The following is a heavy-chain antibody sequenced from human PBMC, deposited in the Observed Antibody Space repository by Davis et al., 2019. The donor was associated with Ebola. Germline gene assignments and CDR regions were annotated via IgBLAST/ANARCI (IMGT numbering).Heavy chain of an antibody. CDR2: TYYSSKWYN. D-gene: IGHD5-18*01. Sequence: PSETLSLTCAISGDSVSSGGWNWIRQSPSRGLEWLGRTYYSSKWYNNYAVSVKSRITINPATSKNQFSLQLNSVTPEDTALYYCARGWLRVGMDVWGEGTTVTV. CDR3: ARGWLRVGMDV. V-gene: IGHV6-1*01. J-gene: IGHJ6*02. CDR1: GDSVSSGG.